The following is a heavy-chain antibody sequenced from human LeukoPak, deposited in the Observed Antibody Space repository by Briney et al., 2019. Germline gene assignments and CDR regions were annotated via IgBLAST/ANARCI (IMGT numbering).Heavy chain of an antibody. Sequence: GGSLRLSCAASGLTVSSNYMNWVRQAPGKGLVWVSRISDGGSTTTYADSVKGRFTISRDNAKNTLYLQMNGLRAEDTAVYYCSRSAYYDGSGNYYDYWGQGTLVTVSS. CDR3: SRSAYYDGSGNYYDY. V-gene: IGHV3-74*01. CDR1: GLTVSSNY. D-gene: IGHD3-22*01. J-gene: IGHJ4*02. CDR2: ISDGGSTT.